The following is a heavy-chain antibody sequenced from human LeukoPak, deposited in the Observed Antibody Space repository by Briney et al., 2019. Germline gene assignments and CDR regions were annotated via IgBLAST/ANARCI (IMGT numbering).Heavy chain of an antibody. V-gene: IGHV3-73*01. CDR1: GFTFSGSA. Sequence: GGTLRLSCAASGFTFSGSAMHWVRLASGKGLEWVGLIRSKANSYATAYAASVKGRFTISRDDSKNTAYLQMNSLKTEDTAVYYCTRPAYYYDSSGYHLPGYWGQGTLVTVSS. D-gene: IGHD3-22*01. J-gene: IGHJ4*02. CDR3: TRPAYYYDSSGYHLPGY. CDR2: IRSKANSYAT.